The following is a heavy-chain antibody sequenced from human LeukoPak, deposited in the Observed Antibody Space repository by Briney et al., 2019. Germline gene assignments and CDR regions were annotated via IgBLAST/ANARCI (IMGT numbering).Heavy chain of an antibody. CDR1: GFTFSTYG. V-gene: IGHV3-30*18. D-gene: IGHD2-2*02. CDR3: AKQQPALYCSSTSCYTDY. Sequence: GGSLRLSCAASGFTFSTYGMHWVRQAPGKGLEWVAVISYGGSNKYYADSVKGRFTISRDDSKNTLYLQMNSLRAEDTAVYYCAKQQPALYCSSTSCYTDYWGQGTLVTVSS. J-gene: IGHJ4*02. CDR2: ISYGGSNK.